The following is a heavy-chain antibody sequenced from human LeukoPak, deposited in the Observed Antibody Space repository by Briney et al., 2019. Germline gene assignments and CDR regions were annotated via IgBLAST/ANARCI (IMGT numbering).Heavy chain of an antibody. D-gene: IGHD3-9*01. CDR1: GGSISSSSYY. Sequence: SETLSLTCTVSGGSISSSSYYWGWIRQPPGKGLEWIGSIYYSGSTYYNPSLKSRVTISVDTSKNQFSLKLSSVTAADTAVYYCARESRRYDILTGSQYYFDYWGQGTLVTVSS. J-gene: IGHJ4*02. CDR3: ARESRRYDILTGSQYYFDY. CDR2: IYYSGST. V-gene: IGHV4-39*07.